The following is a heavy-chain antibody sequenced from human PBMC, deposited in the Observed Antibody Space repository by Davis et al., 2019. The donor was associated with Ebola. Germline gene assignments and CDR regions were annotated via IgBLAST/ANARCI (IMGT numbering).Heavy chain of an antibody. CDR1: GYTFTSYG. D-gene: IGHD3-10*01. V-gene: IGHV1-2*02. Sequence: ASVKVSCKASGYTFTSYGISWVRQAPGQGLEWMGWINPNSGGTNYAQKFQGRVTMTRDTSISTAYMELSRLRSDDTAVYYCARDFLLTRGFGYWGQGTLVTVSS. J-gene: IGHJ4*02. CDR2: INPNSGGT. CDR3: ARDFLLTRGFGY.